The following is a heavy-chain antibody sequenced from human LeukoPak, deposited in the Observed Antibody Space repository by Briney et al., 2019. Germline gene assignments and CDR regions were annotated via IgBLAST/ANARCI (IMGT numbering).Heavy chain of an antibody. CDR3: AKNVVVKRYIDY. J-gene: IGHJ4*02. V-gene: IGHV3-23*01. CDR2: ISGNGGST. CDR1: GFTFSSSA. Sequence: PGGSLRLSCAASGFTFSSSAMSWVRQAPGKGLEWVSSISGNGGSTYFADSVKGRFTISRDNSKNTLSLQMNSLRVEDTAIYYCAKNVVVKRYIDYWGQGTLVTVSS. D-gene: IGHD2-15*01.